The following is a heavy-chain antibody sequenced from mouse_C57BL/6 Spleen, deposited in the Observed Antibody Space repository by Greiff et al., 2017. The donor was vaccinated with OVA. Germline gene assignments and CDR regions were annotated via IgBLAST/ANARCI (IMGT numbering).Heavy chain of an antibody. V-gene: IGHV1-82*01. D-gene: IGHD3-2*02. CDR3: ARGGSSGYDY. CDR1: GYAFSSSW. CDR2: IYPGDGDT. Sequence: QVQLQQSGPELVKPGASVKISCKASGYAFSSSWINWVKQRPGKGLEWIGRIYPGDGDTNYNGKFKGKATLTADKSSSTAYMQLSSLTSEDSAVYFCARGGSSGYDYWGQGTTLTVSS. J-gene: IGHJ2*01.